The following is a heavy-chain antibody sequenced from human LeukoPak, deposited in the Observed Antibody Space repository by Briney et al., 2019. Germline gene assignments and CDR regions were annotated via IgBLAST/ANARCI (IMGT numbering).Heavy chain of an antibody. V-gene: IGHV3-74*01. CDR1: GFTFSSYW. J-gene: IGHJ4*02. CDR3: ARSYYGDYLDY. CDR2: INSDGSST. D-gene: IGHD4-17*01. Sequence: GGSLRLSCAASGFTFSSYWMHWVRQAPGKGLVWVSRINSDGSSTSYADSVKGRFTISRDNAKNTLYLQMNSLRAEDTAVYYCARSYYGDYLDYWGQGTLVTVSS.